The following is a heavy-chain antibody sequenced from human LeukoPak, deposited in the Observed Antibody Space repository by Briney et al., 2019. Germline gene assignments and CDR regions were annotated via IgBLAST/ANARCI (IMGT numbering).Heavy chain of an antibody. Sequence: SETLSLACAVHGGSFSGYLWSWIRQSPGKGLEWIGESTYSGSTNYNPSLKSRVTISVDTSKNLFSLNLTSVTAADTAVYYCTRSGLTGMRKYPRTPSYYSGMDVWGQGTAVAVSS. CDR1: GGSFSGYL. D-gene: IGHD1-14*01. J-gene: IGHJ6*02. V-gene: IGHV4-34*01. CDR2: STYSGST. CDR3: TRSGLTGMRKYPRTPSYYSGMDV.